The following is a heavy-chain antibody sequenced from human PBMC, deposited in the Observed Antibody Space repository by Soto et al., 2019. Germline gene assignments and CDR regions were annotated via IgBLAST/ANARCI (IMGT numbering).Heavy chain of an antibody. CDR2: IKQEGSEK. CDR3: AREMGWLVRDYYAMDV. V-gene: IGHV3-7*03. CDR1: GFTFSSYW. Sequence: GGSLRLSCAASGFTFSSYWMSWVRQAPGKGLEWVANIKQEGSEKYYVDSVKGRFTISRDNSMNSLYLQINSLRAEDTALYYCAREMGWLVRDYYAMDVWGQGTTVTVSS. J-gene: IGHJ6*02. D-gene: IGHD6-19*01.